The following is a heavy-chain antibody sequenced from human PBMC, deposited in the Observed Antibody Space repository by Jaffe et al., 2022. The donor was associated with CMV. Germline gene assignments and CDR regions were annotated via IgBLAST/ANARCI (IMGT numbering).Heavy chain of an antibody. CDR2: ISWNSGSI. CDR3: AKDVPITGTTLRGAFDI. D-gene: IGHD1-20*01. J-gene: IGHJ3*02. Sequence: EVQLVESGGGLVQPGRSLRLSCAASGFTFDDYAMHWVRQAPGKGLEWVSGISWNSGSIGYADSVKGRFTISRDNAKNSLYLQMNSLRAEDTALYYCAKDVPITGTTLRGAFDIWGQGTMVTVSS. V-gene: IGHV3-9*01. CDR1: GFTFDDYA.